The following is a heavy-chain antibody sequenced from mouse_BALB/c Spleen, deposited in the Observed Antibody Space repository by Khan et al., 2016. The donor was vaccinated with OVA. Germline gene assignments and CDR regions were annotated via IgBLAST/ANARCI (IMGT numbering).Heavy chain of an antibody. CDR3: TRRGLCGIFVY. Sequence: QVQLQQSGAELANPGASVKMSCKASGYTFTSYWMHWVKQRPGQGLEWIGYINPSTGYTEYNQNFKDKATLTTDKSSSPAYMQLISIQAEVSAVYYCTRRGLCGIFVYWGQGTLVTVSA. CDR2: INPSTGYT. D-gene: IGHD1-1*02. V-gene: IGHV1-7*01. CDR1: GYTFTSYW. J-gene: IGHJ3*01.